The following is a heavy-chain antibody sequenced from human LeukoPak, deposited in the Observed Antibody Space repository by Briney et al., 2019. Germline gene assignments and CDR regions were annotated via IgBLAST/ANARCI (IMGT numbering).Heavy chain of an antibody. CDR3: AKGGYSSSWPTLNYFDY. Sequence: PGGSLRLSCAASGFTFDDYAMHWVRQAPGKGLEWVSGISWNSGSIGYADSVKGRFTISKDNAKNSLYLQMNSLRAEDTALYYRAKGGYSSSWPTLNYFDYWGQGTLVTVSS. J-gene: IGHJ4*02. V-gene: IGHV3-9*01. CDR2: ISWNSGSI. CDR1: GFTFDDYA. D-gene: IGHD6-13*01.